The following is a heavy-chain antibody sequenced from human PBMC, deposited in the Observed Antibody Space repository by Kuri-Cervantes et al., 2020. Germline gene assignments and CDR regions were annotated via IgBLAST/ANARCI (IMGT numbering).Heavy chain of an antibody. CDR1: GFTFSNAW. V-gene: IGHV3-30*02. J-gene: IGHJ4*02. Sequence: GGSLRLSCVPSGFTFSNAWMHWVRQAPGKGLEWVAFIRYDGSNKYYADSVKGRFTISRDNSKNTLYLQMSSLRAEDTAVYYCAKDLWEYQLLDTAFDYWGQGTLVTVSS. D-gene: IGHD2-2*01. CDR2: IRYDGSNK. CDR3: AKDLWEYQLLDTAFDY.